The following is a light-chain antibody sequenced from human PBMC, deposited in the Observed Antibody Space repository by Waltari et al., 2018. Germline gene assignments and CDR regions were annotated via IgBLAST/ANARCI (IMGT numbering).Light chain of an antibody. V-gene: IGLV2-11*01. CDR3: CSYAGLGIYV. J-gene: IGLJ1*01. CDR1: SSDVGGYNY. CDR2: DVS. Sequence: QSALTQPRSVSGSPGQSVTISCTGTSSDVGGYNYVSWYQQHPGKAPKLMIYDVSKRPAGVFYRFSGSKSGNTASLTIYGLQSEDEADYYCCSYAGLGIYVFGTGTKVTVL.